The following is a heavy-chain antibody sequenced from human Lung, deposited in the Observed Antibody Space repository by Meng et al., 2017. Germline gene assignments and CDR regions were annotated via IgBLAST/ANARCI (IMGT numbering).Heavy chain of an antibody. CDR3: SGHADY. J-gene: IGHJ4*01. CDR2: MKSNVDGGTV. V-gene: IGHV3-15*01. CDR1: GFTFSNAW. Sequence: EVQLWESGGGFVKPGGPLRLSFAASGFTFSNAWMTWVRQAPGKGLEWIGRMKSNVDGGTVDYAAAVKGRFFISRDDSENTFYLQMNSLKTEDTAVYYCSGHADYWGHGTLVTVSS.